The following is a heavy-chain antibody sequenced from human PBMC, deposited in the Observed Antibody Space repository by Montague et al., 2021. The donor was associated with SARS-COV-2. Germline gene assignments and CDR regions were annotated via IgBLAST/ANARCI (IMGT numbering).Heavy chain of an antibody. J-gene: IGHJ1*01. CDR2: IYYTGST. V-gene: IGHV4-31*03. CDR1: GGSISSGGSY. CDR3: AGAKTTVTDAEYFQH. Sequence: TLSLTCTVSGGSISSGGSYWSWIRQHPGKGLEWIGYIYYTGSTYYKPSLKSRVTISVDTSKNQFSLKLTAVTAADTAVYYCAGAKTTVTDAEYFQHWGQGTLVTVST. D-gene: IGHD4-17*01.